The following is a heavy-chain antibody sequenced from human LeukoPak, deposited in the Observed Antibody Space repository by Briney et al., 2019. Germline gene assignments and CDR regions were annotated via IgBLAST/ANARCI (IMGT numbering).Heavy chain of an antibody. J-gene: IGHJ4*02. CDR1: GGSISSGSYY. V-gene: IGHV4-61*02. CDR2: IYTSGST. Sequence: SQTLSLTCTVSGGSISSGSYYWSWIRQPAGKGLEWIGRIYTSGSTNYNPSLKSRVTISVDTSKNQFSLKLSSVTAADTAVYYCASATPGGNFDYWGQGTLVTVSS. D-gene: IGHD4-23*01. CDR3: ASATPGGNFDY.